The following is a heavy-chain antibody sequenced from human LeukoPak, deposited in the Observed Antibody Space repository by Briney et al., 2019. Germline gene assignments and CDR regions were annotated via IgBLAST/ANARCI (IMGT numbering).Heavy chain of an antibody. CDR3: ARDLYNWNDGYFDY. D-gene: IGHD1-1*01. CDR1: GGSISSNNYY. J-gene: IGHJ4*02. V-gene: IGHV4-39*02. CDR2: IYYSGST. Sequence: PSETLSLTCTVSGGSISSNNYYWGWIRQPPGKGLEWIGSIYYSGSTYYNPSLKSRVTISVDTSKNQFSLQLNSVTPEDTAVYYCARDLYNWNDGYFDYWGQGTLVTVSS.